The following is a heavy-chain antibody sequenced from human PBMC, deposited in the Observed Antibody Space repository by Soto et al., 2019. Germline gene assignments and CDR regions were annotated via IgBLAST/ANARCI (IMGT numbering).Heavy chain of an antibody. J-gene: IGHJ6*03. D-gene: IGHD3-10*01. CDR3: ARDPMVRGVTIYYYYMDV. V-gene: IGHV1-3*01. CDR1: GYTFTSYA. CDR2: INAGNGNT. Sequence: GASVKVSCKASGYTFTSYAMHWVRQAPGQRLEWMGWINAGNGNTKYSQKFQGRVTITRDTSASTAYMELSSLRSEDTAVYYCARDPMVRGVTIYYYYMDVWGKGTTVNVSS.